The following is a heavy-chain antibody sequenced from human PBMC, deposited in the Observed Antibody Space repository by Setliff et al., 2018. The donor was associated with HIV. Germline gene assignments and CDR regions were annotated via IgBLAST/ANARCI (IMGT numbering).Heavy chain of an antibody. CDR3: ARAADYHDSSGYWAPPRYFDY. J-gene: IGHJ4*02. D-gene: IGHD3-22*01. Sequence: SETLSLTCTVSGDSISSSGPGYYWGWVRQPPGKGLEWIGEINHSGSTNYNPSLKSRVSISVDTSKKQFSLKLSSVSAADTAVYYCARAADYHDSSGYWAPPRYFDYWGQGTLVTVSS. V-gene: IGHV4-39*07. CDR1: GDSISSSGPGYY. CDR2: INHSGST.